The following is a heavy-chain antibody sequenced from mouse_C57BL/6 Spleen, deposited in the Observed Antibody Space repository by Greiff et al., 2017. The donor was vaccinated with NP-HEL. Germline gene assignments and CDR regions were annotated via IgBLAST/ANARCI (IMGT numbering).Heavy chain of an antibody. Sequence: EVKLMESGGGLVQPGGSMKLSCVASGFTFSNYWMNWVRQSPEKGLEWVAQIRLKSDNYATHYAESVKGRFTISRDDSKSSVYLQMNNLRAEDTGIYYCTGGGPRAYWGQGTLVTVSA. D-gene: IGHD3-1*01. V-gene: IGHV6-3*01. CDR2: IRLKSDNYAT. CDR1: GFTFSNYW. J-gene: IGHJ3*01. CDR3: TGGGPRAY.